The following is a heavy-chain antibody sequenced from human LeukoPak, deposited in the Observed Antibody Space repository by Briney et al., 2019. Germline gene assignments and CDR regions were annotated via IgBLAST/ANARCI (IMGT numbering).Heavy chain of an antibody. Sequence: PSETLSLTCTVSGGSISSSSYYWGWIRQPPGKGLEWIGSISYSGSTYYNPSLKSRVTMPVDTSKNQFSLKLSSVTAADTAVYYCARGQSPHDYYYYYMDVWGKGTTVTISS. CDR1: GGSISSSSYY. CDR2: ISYSGST. J-gene: IGHJ6*03. CDR3: ARGQSPHDYYYYYMDV. V-gene: IGHV4-39*07.